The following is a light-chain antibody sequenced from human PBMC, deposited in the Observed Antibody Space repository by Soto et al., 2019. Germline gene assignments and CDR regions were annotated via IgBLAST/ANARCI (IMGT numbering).Light chain of an antibody. CDR1: SSNNGAGFD. CDR3: QSYDSSLSSYV. Sequence: QSVLTQPPSVSGAPGQRVTISCTGSSSNNGAGFDVHWYQQLPGTAPKLLIYGNNNRPSGVPDRFSGSKSDTSASLAITGLQAEDEADFYCQSYDSSLSSYVFGTGTKLTVL. V-gene: IGLV1-40*01. J-gene: IGLJ1*01. CDR2: GNN.